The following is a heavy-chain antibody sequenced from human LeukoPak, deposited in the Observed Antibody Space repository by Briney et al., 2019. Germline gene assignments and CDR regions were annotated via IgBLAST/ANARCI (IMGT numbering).Heavy chain of an antibody. CDR2: INPNSGGT. V-gene: IGHV1-2*02. CDR3: ARENDYGDYYSY. D-gene: IGHD4-17*01. Sequence: GASVKVSCKASGYTFTGYYMHWVRQAPGQGLEWMGWINPNSGGTNYAQKFQGRVTMTTDTSTSTAYMELRSLRSDDTAVYYCARENDYGDYYSYWGQGTLVTVSS. J-gene: IGHJ4*02. CDR1: GYTFTGYY.